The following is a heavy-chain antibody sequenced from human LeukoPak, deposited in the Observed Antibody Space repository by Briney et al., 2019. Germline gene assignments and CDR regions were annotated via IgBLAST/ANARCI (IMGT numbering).Heavy chain of an antibody. D-gene: IGHD1-26*01. J-gene: IGHJ4*02. CDR1: GYTFTSYG. V-gene: IGHV1-69*05. CDR2: IIPIFGTA. CDR3: ALGIVGATTYYFDY. Sequence: ASVKVSCKASGYTFTSYGISWVRQAPGQGLEWMGRIIPIFGTANYAQKFQGRVTITTDESTSTAYMELSSLRSEDTGVYYCALGIVGATTYYFDYWGQGTLVTVSS.